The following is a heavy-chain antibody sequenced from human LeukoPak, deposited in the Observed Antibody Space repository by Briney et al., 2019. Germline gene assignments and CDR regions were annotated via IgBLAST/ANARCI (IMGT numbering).Heavy chain of an antibody. D-gene: IGHD1-26*01. Sequence: GGSLTLSCAASGFTFSSFWMRWVRQAPGKGLELVANIKQDGSEKYYVDSEQGRFTISRDNAKNSLYLQMNSLRAEDTAVYYCARRIVGPSSGGDYWGQGTPVTVSS. V-gene: IGHV3-7*01. CDR1: GFTFSSFW. CDR2: IKQDGSEK. J-gene: IGHJ4*02. CDR3: ARRIVGPSSGGDY.